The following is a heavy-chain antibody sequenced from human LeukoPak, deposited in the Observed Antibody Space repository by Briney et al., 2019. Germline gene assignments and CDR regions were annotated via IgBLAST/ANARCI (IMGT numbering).Heavy chain of an antibody. CDR1: LFTFSDYA. CDR2: ISFDGRHK. V-gene: IGHV3-30*04. D-gene: IGHD3-10*01. J-gene: IGHJ4*01. CDR3: AREGRSYGSGSPTAPFDY. Sequence: GGSLRLSCAASLFTFSDYAMHWVRQAPGKGLEWVAVISFDGRHKYSADSVRGLLTVSRDNSKQTVFLQMNSLRTEDTAVYYCAREGRSYGSGSPTAPFDYWGQGTLVTVSS.